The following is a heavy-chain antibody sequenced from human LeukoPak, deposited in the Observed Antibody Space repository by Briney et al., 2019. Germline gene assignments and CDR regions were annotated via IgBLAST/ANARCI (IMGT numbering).Heavy chain of an antibody. CDR1: GGSISSYY. V-gene: IGHV4-59*08. CDR3: ARMMAAVPPSFDY. J-gene: IGHJ4*02. Sequence: PSETLSLTCTVSGGSISSYYWSWIRQPPGKGLEWIGSIYHSGSTYYNPSLKSRVTISVDTSKNQLSLKLSSVTAADTAVYYCARMMAAVPPSFDYWGQGTLVTVSS. CDR2: IYHSGST. D-gene: IGHD6-13*01.